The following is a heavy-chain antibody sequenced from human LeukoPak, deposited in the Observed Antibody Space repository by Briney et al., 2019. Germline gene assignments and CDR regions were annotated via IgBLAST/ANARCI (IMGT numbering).Heavy chain of an antibody. CDR2: INHSGST. V-gene: IGHV4-34*01. Sequence: SETLPLTCAVYGGSFSGYYWSWIRQPPGKGLQWIGEINHSGSTNYNPSLKSRVTISVDTSKNQFSLKLSSVTAADTAVYYCARGRRSRNYYDSSGYYYPPFDYWGRGTLVTVSS. CDR1: GGSFSGYY. J-gene: IGHJ4*02. D-gene: IGHD3-22*01. CDR3: ARGRRSRNYYDSSGYYYPPFDY.